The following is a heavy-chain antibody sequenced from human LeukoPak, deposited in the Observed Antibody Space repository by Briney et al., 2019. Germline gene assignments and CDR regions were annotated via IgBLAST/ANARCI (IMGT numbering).Heavy chain of an antibody. CDR2: INHSGST. CDR3: ARGKRSVLTKSFDY. V-gene: IGHV4-34*01. Sequence: SEALSLTCAASGGSFSGYYWSWIRQPPGKGLEWIGEINHSGSTTYTPSLTSRVTISVDTSKNKFYLKLSSVTAEDTAVYYCARGKRSVLTKSFDYWGQGTLVTVSS. CDR1: GGSFSGYY. D-gene: IGHD3-9*01. J-gene: IGHJ4*02.